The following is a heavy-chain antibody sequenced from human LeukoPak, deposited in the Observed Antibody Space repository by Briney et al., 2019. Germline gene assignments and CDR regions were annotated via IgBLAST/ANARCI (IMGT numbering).Heavy chain of an antibody. D-gene: IGHD2-8*01. CDR1: GYTSSSYW. V-gene: IGHV5-51*01. J-gene: IGHJ6*03. CDR2: IYPDDSDT. CDR3: ARLAYCSNDVCYSNYYYSMDV. Sequence: GESLKISCKGSGYTSSSYWIGWVRQMPGKGLEWMGIIYPDDSDTRYSPSFQGQVTISADKSISTAYLQWSSLKASDTAMYYCARLAYCSNDVCYSNYYYSMDVWGKGTTVTASS.